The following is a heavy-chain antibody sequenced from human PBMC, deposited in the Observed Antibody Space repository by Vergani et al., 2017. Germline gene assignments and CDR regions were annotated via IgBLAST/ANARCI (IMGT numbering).Heavy chain of an antibody. CDR2: ISPYSDNT. CDR1: GYPFNNYG. Sequence: QVQLVQSGGEVKKPGASVRISCKTSGYPFNNYGIAWVRQAPGQGLEWMGWISPYSDNTDYAQNFQDRITVTKDTTTKTVYMELSSLRSEDTAIYYCAKQYFVSGNYLFDYWGQGTLVTVSS. J-gene: IGHJ4*02. V-gene: IGHV1-18*01. CDR3: AKQYFVSGNYLFDY. D-gene: IGHD3-10*01.